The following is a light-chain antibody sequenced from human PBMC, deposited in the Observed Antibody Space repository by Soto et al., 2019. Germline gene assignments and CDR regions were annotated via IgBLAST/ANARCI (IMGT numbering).Light chain of an antibody. CDR3: QQYNSYPIT. J-gene: IGKJ5*01. V-gene: IGKV1-5*03. CDR1: QSISSW. CDR2: KAS. Sequence: DIQMTQSPSTLSASVGDRVTITCRASQSISSWLAWYQQKPGKAPKLLIYKASSLESGVPSRFSGSGSGTEFTLTISSLQPDDLATYYCQQYNSYPITFGQGPRLESK.